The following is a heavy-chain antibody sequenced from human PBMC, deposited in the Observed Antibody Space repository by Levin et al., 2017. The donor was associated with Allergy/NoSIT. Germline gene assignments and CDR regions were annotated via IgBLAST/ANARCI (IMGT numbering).Heavy chain of an antibody. D-gene: IGHD3-22*01. V-gene: IGHV4-59*01. CDR2: IYYSGST. CDR3: ARDGGSSGYLGVTHFNWFDP. Sequence: SETLSLTCTVSGGSISSYYWSWIRQPPGKGLEWIGYIYYSGSTNYNPSLKSRVTISVDTSKNQFSLKLSSVTAADTAVYYCARDGGSSGYLGVTHFNWFDPWGQGTLVTVSS. CDR1: GGSISSYY. J-gene: IGHJ5*02.